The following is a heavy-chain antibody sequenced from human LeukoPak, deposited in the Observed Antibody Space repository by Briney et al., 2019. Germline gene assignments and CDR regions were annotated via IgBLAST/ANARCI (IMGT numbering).Heavy chain of an antibody. J-gene: IGHJ3*02. Sequence: GGSLRLSCAASGFTFSSYGMSWVRQAPGKGLEWVSAISGSGGSTYYADSVKGRFTISRDNSNNTLYLQMNSLRAEDSAVYYCAKDQILIWFGELFDAFDIWGQGIMVTVSS. V-gene: IGHV3-23*01. CDR2: ISGSGGST. D-gene: IGHD3-10*01. CDR1: GFTFSSYG. CDR3: AKDQILIWFGELFDAFDI.